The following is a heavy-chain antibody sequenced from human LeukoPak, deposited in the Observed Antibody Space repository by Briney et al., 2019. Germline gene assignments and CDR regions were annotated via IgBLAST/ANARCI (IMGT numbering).Heavy chain of an antibody. CDR1: GGTFSSYA. CDR3: ASGSKTYYYDSSGY. J-gene: IGHJ4*02. CDR2: IIPIFGTA. D-gene: IGHD3-22*01. V-gene: IGHV1-69*13. Sequence: SVKVSCKASGGTFSSYAISWVRQAPGQGLEWMGGIIPIFGTANYAQKFQGRVTITADESTSTAYMELSSLRSEDTVVYYCASGSKTYYYDSSGYWGQGTLVTVSS.